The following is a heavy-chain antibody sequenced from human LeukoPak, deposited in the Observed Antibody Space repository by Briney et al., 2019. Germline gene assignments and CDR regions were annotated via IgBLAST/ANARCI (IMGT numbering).Heavy chain of an antibody. CDR3: ARGLYSSGWYGWDY. V-gene: IGHV3-11*06. CDR2: ISSSSSYT. Sequence: GGSLRLSCAASGFTFSDHYMSWIRQAPGKGLEWVSYISSSSSYTNYADSVRGRFTISRDNAKNSLYLQMNSLRAEDTAVYYCARGLYSSGWYGWDYWGQGTLVTVSS. D-gene: IGHD6-19*01. CDR1: GFTFSDHY. J-gene: IGHJ4*02.